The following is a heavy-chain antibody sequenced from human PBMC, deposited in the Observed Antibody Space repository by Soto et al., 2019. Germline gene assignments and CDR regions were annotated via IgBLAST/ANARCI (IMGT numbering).Heavy chain of an antibody. D-gene: IGHD5-12*01. J-gene: IGHJ2*01. CDR1: GFTFSSYA. V-gene: IGHV3-30-3*01. CDR2: ISYDGSNK. CDR3: ARDGGMATSNWYFDL. Sequence: QVQLVESGGGVVQPGRSLRLSCAASGFTFSSYAMHWVRQAPGKGLEWVAVISYDGSNKYYADSVKGRFTISRANSKNTLYMQMNSLRAEDTAVYYCARDGGMATSNWYFDLWGRGTLVTVSS.